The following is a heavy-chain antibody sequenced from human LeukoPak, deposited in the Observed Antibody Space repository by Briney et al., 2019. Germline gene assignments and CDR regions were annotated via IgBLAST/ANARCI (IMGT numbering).Heavy chain of an antibody. CDR3: ARGFGGAQQYYFDY. D-gene: IGHD3-10*01. Sequence: GGSLRLSCAASGFIFSSYGMHWVRQAPGKGLEWVTFIRYDGSDEYYADSVKGRFTISRDNTKNSLYLQMNSLRAEDTAVYYCARGFGGAQQYYFDYWGQGTLVTVSS. CDR2: IRYDGSDE. V-gene: IGHV3-30*02. CDR1: GFIFSSYG. J-gene: IGHJ4*02.